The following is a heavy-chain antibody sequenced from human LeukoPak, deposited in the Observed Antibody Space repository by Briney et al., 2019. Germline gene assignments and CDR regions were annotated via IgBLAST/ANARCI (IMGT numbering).Heavy chain of an antibody. Sequence: SETLSLTCAIYGRSFSGYYWNWIRQPPGKGLEWIGEINYSGSTNYNPSLKSRVTISVDTSKNQFSLKLTSVTAADTAVYYCARGRRDGSGSYYIPLWGQGTLVTVSS. J-gene: IGHJ4*02. D-gene: IGHD3-10*01. CDR1: GRSFSGYY. CDR2: INYSGST. CDR3: ARGRRDGSGSYYIPL. V-gene: IGHV4-34*01.